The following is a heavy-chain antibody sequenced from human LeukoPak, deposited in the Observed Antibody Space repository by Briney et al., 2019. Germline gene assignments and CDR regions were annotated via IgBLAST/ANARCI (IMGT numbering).Heavy chain of an antibody. CDR3: ARNLAARLPWFDY. J-gene: IGHJ4*02. V-gene: IGHV4-59*05. D-gene: IGHD6-6*01. CDR2: IYNSGST. Sequence: SETLSLTCTVSGGSMSSYSWSWIRQPPGKGLEWIGSIYNSGSTYYNPSLKSRVTISVDTSQEQLSLELSSVTAADTAVYYCARNLAARLPWFDYWGQGTLVTVSS. CDR1: GGSMSSYS.